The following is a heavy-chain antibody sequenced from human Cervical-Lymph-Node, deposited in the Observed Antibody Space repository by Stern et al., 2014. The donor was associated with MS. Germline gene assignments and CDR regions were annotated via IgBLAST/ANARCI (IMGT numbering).Heavy chain of an antibody. CDR3: AKVHCTGHSCTSWNWFDP. D-gene: IGHD2-8*02. J-gene: IGHJ5*02. CDR1: GFTFSSYG. CDR2: ISYDGSYK. V-gene: IGHV3-30*18. Sequence: VQLVESGGGVVQPGRSLRLSCAASGFTFSSYGMHWVRQAPGKGLEWVAVISYDGSYKYYADSVKGRFTISRDNSKNTLYLQMNSLRAEDTAVYYCAKVHCTGHSCTSWNWFDPWGQGTLVTVSS.